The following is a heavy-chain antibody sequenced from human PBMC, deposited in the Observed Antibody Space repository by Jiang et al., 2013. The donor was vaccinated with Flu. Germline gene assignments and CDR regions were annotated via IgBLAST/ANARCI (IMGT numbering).Heavy chain of an antibody. V-gene: IGHV3-23*01. CDR2: LTNFGGRT. CDR1: GFTFSNFA. Sequence: VQLLESGGGFIQPGGSLSLSCAASGFTFSNFAMSWVRQAPGKGLEWVSVLTNFGGRTYYADSVKGRFTISRDNSKNTLYLELNSLRVEDAAVYYCARVHSGSYHDY. J-gene: IGHJ4*01. D-gene: IGHD1-26*01. CDR3: ARVHSGSYHDY.